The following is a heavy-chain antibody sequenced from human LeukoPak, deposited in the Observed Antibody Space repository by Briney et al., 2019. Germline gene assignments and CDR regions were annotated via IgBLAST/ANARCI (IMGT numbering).Heavy chain of an antibody. CDR1: GYTFTGYY. J-gene: IGHJ4*02. V-gene: IGHV1-2*02. CDR3: ASSLEGSGYDWNY. D-gene: IGHD5-12*01. CDR2: INPNSGGT. Sequence: ASVKVSCTASGYTFTGYYMHWMRQAPGQGLEWMGWINPNSGGTNYAQKFQGRVTMTRDTSISTAYMELSRLRSDDTAVYYCASSLEGSGYDWNYWGQGTLVTVSS.